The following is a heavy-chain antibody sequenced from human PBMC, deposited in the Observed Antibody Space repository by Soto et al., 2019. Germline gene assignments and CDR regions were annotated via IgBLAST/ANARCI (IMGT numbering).Heavy chain of an antibody. Sequence: LEILSLTWTVADASIISYCWSWIRQPPGKGLEWIGYVYYSGSTNYNPSLKSRVTISVDTSKNQFSLKLSSVTAADTAMYCCARDTTPSLWGQGTLVTVSS. J-gene: IGHJ4*02. CDR1: DASIISYC. CDR3: ARDTTPSL. CDR2: VYYSGST. D-gene: IGHD1-1*01. V-gene: IGHV4-59*01.